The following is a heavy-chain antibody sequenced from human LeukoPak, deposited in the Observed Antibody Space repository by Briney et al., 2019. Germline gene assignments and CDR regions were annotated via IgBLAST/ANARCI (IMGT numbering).Heavy chain of an antibody. CDR2: FSGSGGST. CDR3: ARAQVGYNWFDP. CDR1: GFTFSSYA. Sequence: PGGSLRLSCAASGFTFSSYAMSWVRQAPGKGLEWVSAFSGSGGSTYYADSVKGRFTISRDNSKNSLYLQMDSLRAEDTAVYYCARAQVGYNWFDPWGQGTLVTVPS. D-gene: IGHD1-26*01. J-gene: IGHJ5*02. V-gene: IGHV3-23*01.